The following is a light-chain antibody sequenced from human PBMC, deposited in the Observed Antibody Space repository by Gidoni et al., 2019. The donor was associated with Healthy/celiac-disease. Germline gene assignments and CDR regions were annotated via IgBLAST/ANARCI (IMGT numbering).Light chain of an antibody. V-gene: IGKV1-33*01. J-gene: IGKJ5*01. CDR1: QDISNY. CDR3: QQYDNSPPSIT. Sequence: DLQMTQSPSTLSASVGDRVTITCQASQDISNYFNWYQQQPGKAPQRLIYDASNLETGVPSRFSGSGSGTDFTSTISSLQAEDIATFYCQQYDNSPPSITFGQGTRLEIK. CDR2: DAS.